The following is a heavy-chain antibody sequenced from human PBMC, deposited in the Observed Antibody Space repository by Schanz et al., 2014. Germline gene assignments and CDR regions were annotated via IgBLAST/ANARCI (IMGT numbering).Heavy chain of an antibody. CDR1: GLIFSTYT. D-gene: IGHD3-3*01. CDR2: INGNGGIT. CDR3: ARDLLVSHYDFWSGNDY. J-gene: IGHJ4*02. V-gene: IGHV3-23*04. Sequence: EVQLVESGGGLVRPGGSLRLSCTTSGLIFSTYTLNWVRQAPGKGLEWVSAINGNGGITYYADPVKGRFTISRDNSKNTLYLQMNSLRADDTAVYYCARDLLVSHYDFWSGNDYWGQGTLVTVSS.